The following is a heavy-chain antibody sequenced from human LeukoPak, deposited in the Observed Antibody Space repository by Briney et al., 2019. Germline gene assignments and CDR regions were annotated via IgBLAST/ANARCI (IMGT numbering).Heavy chain of an antibody. CDR2: MNPNSGNT. CDR3: ARKVGITGAKRGTDLYF. J-gene: IGHJ4*02. D-gene: IGHD4/OR15-4a*01. CDR1: GYTFTSYD. Sequence: ASVKVSCKASGYTFTSYDINWVRQATGQGLEWMGWMNPNSGNTGYAQKFQGRVTMTRNTSISTAYMELSSLRSEDTAVYYCARKVGITGAKRGTDLYFWGQGTPGTGSP. V-gene: IGHV1-8*01.